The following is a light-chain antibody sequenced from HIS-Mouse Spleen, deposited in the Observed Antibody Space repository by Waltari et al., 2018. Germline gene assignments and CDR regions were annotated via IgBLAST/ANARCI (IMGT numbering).Light chain of an antibody. CDR2: EDS. Sequence: SYELTQPPSVSVSPGQTARINCSGDALPNKYAYWYQQKSGQAPVLVIYEDSKRPPGIPERFSGSSSGTMATLTISGAQVEDEADYYCYSTDSSGNHRVFGGGTKLTVL. V-gene: IGLV3-10*01. CDR1: ALPNKY. J-gene: IGLJ2*01. CDR3: YSTDSSGNHRV.